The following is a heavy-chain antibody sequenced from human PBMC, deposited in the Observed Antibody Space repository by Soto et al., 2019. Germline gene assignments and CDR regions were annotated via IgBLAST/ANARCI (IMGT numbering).Heavy chain of an antibody. D-gene: IGHD3-22*01. Sequence: SGGSLRLSCAASGFTLSRHTMNWVRRAPGKGLEWVSFIGSRTSDIYYADSVKGRFTISRDNAKNSLYLDLTRLRAEDTAVYFCVRDYYDTSGYPNTFDMWGQGTMVTVSS. J-gene: IGHJ3*02. CDR2: IGSRTSDI. V-gene: IGHV3-21*01. CDR1: GFTLSRHT. CDR3: VRDYYDTSGYPNTFDM.